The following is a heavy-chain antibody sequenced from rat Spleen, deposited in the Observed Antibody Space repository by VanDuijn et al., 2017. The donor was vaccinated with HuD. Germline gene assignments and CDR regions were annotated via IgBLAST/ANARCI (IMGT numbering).Heavy chain of an antibody. CDR2: ISTGGGST. CDR3: AKGSYPGISPFDY. CDR1: GFTFSNYY. J-gene: IGHJ2*01. D-gene: IGHD1-4*01. Sequence: EVQLVESGGGLVQPGRSLKLSCAASGFTFSNYYMAWVRQAPTKGLEWVAYISTGGGSTYYRDSVKCRFTISRDYAKSTLYLQMDSLRSEDTATYYCAKGSYPGISPFDYWGQGVMVTVSS. V-gene: IGHV5-27*01.